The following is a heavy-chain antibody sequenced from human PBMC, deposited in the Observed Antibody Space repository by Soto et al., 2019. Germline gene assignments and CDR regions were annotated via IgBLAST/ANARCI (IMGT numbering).Heavy chain of an antibody. V-gene: IGHV4-59*01. CDR3: AKYRRTAAEGYTLDY. CDR2: VYYTGST. CDR1: GDSIHNYY. Sequence: ETLSLTCTVCGDSIHNYYWSWIRQPPGKRLEWIGYVYYTGSTNYNPSLESRVTMSVDTSKNQFSLKLNSVNAADTAVYYCAKYRRTAAEGYTLDYWGRGTLVTVSS. J-gene: IGHJ4*02. D-gene: IGHD6-13*01.